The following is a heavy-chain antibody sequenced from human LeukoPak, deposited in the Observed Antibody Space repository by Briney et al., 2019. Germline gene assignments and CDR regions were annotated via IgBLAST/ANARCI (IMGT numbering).Heavy chain of an antibody. V-gene: IGHV3-21*04. CDR2: ISSSSSYI. CDR1: GFTFSSYS. CDR3: AKDPSSTWFGDYFDY. Sequence: PGGSLRLSCAASGFTFSSYSMNWVRQAPGKGLEWVSSISSSSSYIYYADSVKGRFTISRDNAKNTLYLQMNSLRAEDTAVYYCAKDPSSTWFGDYFDYWGQGTLVTVSS. J-gene: IGHJ4*02. D-gene: IGHD6-13*01.